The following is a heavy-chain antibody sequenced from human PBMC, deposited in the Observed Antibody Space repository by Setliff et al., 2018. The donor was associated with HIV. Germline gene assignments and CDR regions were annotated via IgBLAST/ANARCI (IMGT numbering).Heavy chain of an antibody. V-gene: IGHV1-3*04. Sequence: ASVKVSCKTTGYTFSTYPMHWVRQAPGQGLEWMGWINTGNDNTGYSQKFQGRVTITRDTSASTAYMELSSLTSEDTAVYYCAKGGDRAMINFDHWGQGTLVTVSS. CDR1: GYTFSTYP. J-gene: IGHJ4*02. D-gene: IGHD5-18*01. CDR3: AKGGDRAMINFDH. CDR2: INTGNDNT.